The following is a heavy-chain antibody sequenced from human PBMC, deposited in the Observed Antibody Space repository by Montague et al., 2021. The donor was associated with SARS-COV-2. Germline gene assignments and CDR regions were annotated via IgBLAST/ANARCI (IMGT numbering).Heavy chain of an antibody. CDR1: GFSLSTSGVG. CDR3: AHHGVAYFYYVMDV. D-gene: IGHD4-17*01. V-gene: IGHV2-5*02. CDR2: IYWDDDK. Sequence: PALGKPTQTLTLTCTFSGFSLSTSGVGVGWIRQPPGKALEWLALIYWDDDKRYSPSLKSRLTITKDTSKNQVVLTVTNMDPVDTATYYCAHHGVAYFYYVMDVWGQGTTVTVSS. J-gene: IGHJ6*02.